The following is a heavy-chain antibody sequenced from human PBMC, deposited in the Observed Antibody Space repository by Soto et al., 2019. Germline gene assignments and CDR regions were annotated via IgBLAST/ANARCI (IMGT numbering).Heavy chain of an antibody. CDR1: GGTFSSYT. V-gene: IGHV1-69*02. CDR2: IIPILGIA. J-gene: IGHJ4*02. Sequence: QVQLVQSGAEVKKPGSSVKVSCKASGGTFSSYTISWVRQAPGQGLEWMGRIIPILGIANYAQKFQGRVTITADKSTSTAYMGVGSLGSEDTAVYFWAGGRGYSGHGWGDGYWGQGTLVTVSS. CDR3: AGGRGYSGHGWGDGY. D-gene: IGHD5-12*01.